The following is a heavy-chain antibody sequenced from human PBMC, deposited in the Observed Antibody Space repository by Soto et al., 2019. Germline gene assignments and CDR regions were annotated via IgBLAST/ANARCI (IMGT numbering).Heavy chain of an antibody. D-gene: IGHD5-18*01. J-gene: IGHJ4*02. CDR2: ISGSGDRT. CDR1: GFTFSNYA. V-gene: IGHV3-23*01. CDR3: VKERSGHSYADS. Sequence: EVQLLESGGGLVQPGGSLRLSCAASGFTFSNYAMSWLRQPPGKGLEWVSAISGSGDRTYYADSVKGRFTISRDNSKNTLYLQMNSLRAEDSALYYCVKERSGHSYADSWGQGPLSPSLQ.